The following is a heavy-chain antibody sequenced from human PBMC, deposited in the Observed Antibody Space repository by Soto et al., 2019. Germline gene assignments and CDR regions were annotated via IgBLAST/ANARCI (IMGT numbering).Heavy chain of an antibody. D-gene: IGHD4-17*01. J-gene: IGHJ4*02. CDR2: ISYDGSNK. Sequence: QVQLVESGGGVVQPGRSLRLSCAASGFTFSSYAIHWVRQAPGKGLEWVAVISYDGSNKYYADSVKGRFTISRDNSKNTLYLQMNSLRAEDTAVYYCARYPYMTTVTHGGGDYWGQGTLVTVSS. CDR1: GFTFSSYA. V-gene: IGHV3-30-3*01. CDR3: ARYPYMTTVTHGGGDY.